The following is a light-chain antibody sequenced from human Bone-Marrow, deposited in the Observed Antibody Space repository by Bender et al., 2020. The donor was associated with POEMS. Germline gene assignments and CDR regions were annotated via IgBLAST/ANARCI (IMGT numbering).Light chain of an antibody. Sequence: SYELTQPPSVSVSPGQTASITCSGDNLGDKYASWYRQKPGQSPVLVIFQDRQRPSGIPERFSGSNSGNTATLTISGTQAMDEAVYYCQAWDSSTVVFGGGTRLTVL. CDR3: QAWDSSTVV. CDR2: QDR. V-gene: IGLV3-1*01. J-gene: IGLJ2*01. CDR1: NLGDKY.